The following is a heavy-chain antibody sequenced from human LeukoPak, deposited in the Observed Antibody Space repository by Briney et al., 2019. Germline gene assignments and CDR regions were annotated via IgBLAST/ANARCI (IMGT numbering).Heavy chain of an antibody. J-gene: IGHJ4*02. CDR3: ARGLAPPTIFGVDY. CDR2: IYYSGST. Sequence: PSETLSLTCTVSGGSISSSSYYWGWIRQPPGKGLEWIGSIYYSGSTYYNPSLKSRVTISVDTSKNQFSLKLSSVTAADTAVYYCARGLAPPTIFGVDYWGQGTLVTVSS. V-gene: IGHV4-39*01. CDR1: GGSISSSSYY. D-gene: IGHD3-3*01.